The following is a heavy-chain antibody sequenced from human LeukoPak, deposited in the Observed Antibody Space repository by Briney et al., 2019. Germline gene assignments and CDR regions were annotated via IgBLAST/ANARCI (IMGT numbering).Heavy chain of an antibody. V-gene: IGHV4-34*01. D-gene: IGHD3-10*01. CDR2: INHSGST. CDR1: GGSFRGYY. J-gene: IGHJ6*04. CDR3: ARGYYYGSGSPRDIAAAEYYYYGMDV. Sequence: SETLSLTCAVYGGSFRGYYWSWIRQPPGKGLEWIEEINHSGSTDYNPSLKSRVTISVDTSKNQFSLKLSSVTAADTAVYYCARGYYYGSGSPRDIAAAEYYYYGMDVWGKGTTVTVSS.